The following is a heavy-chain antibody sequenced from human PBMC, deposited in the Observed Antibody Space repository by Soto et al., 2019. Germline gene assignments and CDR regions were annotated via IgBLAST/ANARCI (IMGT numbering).Heavy chain of an antibody. CDR2: IIPILGIA. Sequence: QVQLVQSGAEVKKPGSSVKVSCKASGGTFSSYTISWVRQAPGQGLEWMGRIIPILGIANYAQKFQGRVTITADKSPSTAYMELSSLRSEDTAVYYCAIPPGVATTTLDYWGQGTLVTVSS. CDR1: GGTFSSYT. J-gene: IGHJ4*02. CDR3: AIPPGVATTTLDY. D-gene: IGHD5-12*01. V-gene: IGHV1-69*02.